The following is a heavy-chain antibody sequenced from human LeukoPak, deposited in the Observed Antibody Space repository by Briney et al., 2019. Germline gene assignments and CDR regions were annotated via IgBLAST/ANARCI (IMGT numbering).Heavy chain of an antibody. V-gene: IGHV4-61*05. CDR1: GGSISSTTYY. J-gene: IGHJ4*02. Sequence: PSETLSLTCTVSGGSISSTTYYWGWIRQPPGKGLEWIGYIYYSGSTNYNPSLKSRVTISVDTSKNQFSLKLSSVTAADTAVYYCARVVSFLDSWGQGTLVTVSS. CDR3: ARVVSFLDS. CDR2: IYYSGST. D-gene: IGHD3-3*02.